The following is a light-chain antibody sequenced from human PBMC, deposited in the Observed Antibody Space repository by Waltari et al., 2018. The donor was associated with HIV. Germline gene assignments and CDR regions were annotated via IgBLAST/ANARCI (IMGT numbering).Light chain of an antibody. CDR3: GSWDSSLSGVV. J-gene: IGLJ2*01. CDR2: DNN. V-gene: IGLV1-51*01. Sequence: QSVLTQPPSVSAAPGQKVTISCSGSNSTIGNNYVSWYQQLPGTAPKLLIYDNNKLPSGIPDRFSGSKSGTSATLGITGLQTGDEADYYCGSWDSSLSGVVFGGGTKLTVL. CDR1: NSTIGNNY.